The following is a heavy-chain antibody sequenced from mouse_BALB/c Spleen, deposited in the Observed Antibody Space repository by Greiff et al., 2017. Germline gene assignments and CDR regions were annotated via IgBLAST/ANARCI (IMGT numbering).Heavy chain of an antibody. CDR3: ARDYYYGSSYFRAMDY. CDR2: IWAGGST. V-gene: IGHV2-9*02. Sequence: VKLMESGPGLVAPSQSLSITCTVSGFSLTSYGVHWVRQPPGKGLEWLGVIWAGGSTNYNSALMSRLSISKDNSKSQVFLKMNSLQTDDTAMYYCARDYYYGSSYFRAMDYWGQGTSVTVSS. J-gene: IGHJ4*01. D-gene: IGHD1-1*01. CDR1: GFSLTSYG.